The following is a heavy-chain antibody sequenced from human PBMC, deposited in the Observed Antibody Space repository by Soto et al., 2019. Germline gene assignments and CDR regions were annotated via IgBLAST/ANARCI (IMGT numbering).Heavy chain of an antibody. D-gene: IGHD2-2*01. CDR2: IGESGTPT. CDR3: ARYIPGVRYYGMDV. CDR1: GFTLSSYA. V-gene: IGHV3-23*01. J-gene: IGHJ6*02. Sequence: EVQLLESGGGLVQPGGSLRLSCAASGFTLSSYAMKWVRQAPGKGLEWVSLIGESGTPTYYADSVKGRFTISRDNSGNMLFLEMYSLRAEDTAVYYCARYIPGVRYYGMDVWGQGTTVTVSS.